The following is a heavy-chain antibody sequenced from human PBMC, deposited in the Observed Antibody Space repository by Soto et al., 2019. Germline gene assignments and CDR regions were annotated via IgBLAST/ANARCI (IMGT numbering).Heavy chain of an antibody. J-gene: IGHJ5*02. CDR3: ARGPYNWFDP. CDR1: GGSVSSGSYY. CDR2: IYYSGST. V-gene: IGHV4-61*01. Sequence: SETLSLTCTVSGGSVSSGSYYWSWIRQPPGKGLEWIGYIYYSGSTNYNPSLKSRVTISVDTSKNQFSLKLSSVTAADTAVYYCARGPYNWFDPWGQGTQVTSPQ.